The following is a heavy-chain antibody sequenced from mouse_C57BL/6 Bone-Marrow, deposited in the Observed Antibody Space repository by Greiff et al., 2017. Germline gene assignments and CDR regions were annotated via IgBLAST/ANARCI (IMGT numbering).Heavy chain of an antibody. J-gene: IGHJ3*01. CDR1: GFSFNTYA. CDR2: IRSKSNNYAT. Sequence: EVMLVESGGGLVQPKGSLKLSCAASGFSFNTYAMNWVRQAPGKGLEWVARIRSKSNNYATYYADSVKDRFTISRDDSESMLYLQMNNLKTEDTAMYYCVRGYYDYDAFAYWGQGTLVTVSA. D-gene: IGHD2-4*01. CDR3: VRGYYDYDAFAY. V-gene: IGHV10-1*01.